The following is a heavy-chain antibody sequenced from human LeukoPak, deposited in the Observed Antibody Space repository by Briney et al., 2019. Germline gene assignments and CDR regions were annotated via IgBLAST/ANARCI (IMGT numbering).Heavy chain of an antibody. CDR1: GGSISSYY. V-gene: IGHV4-59*08. D-gene: IGHD3-10*01. CDR3: ARHTEWVWFGEPGIDY. J-gene: IGHJ4*02. Sequence: TPSETLSLTCTVSGGSISSYYWSWIRQPPGKGLEWIGYIYYSGSTNYNPSLKSRVTISVDTSKNQFSLKLSSVTAADTAVYYCARHTEWVWFGEPGIDYWGQGTLVTVSS. CDR2: IYYSGST.